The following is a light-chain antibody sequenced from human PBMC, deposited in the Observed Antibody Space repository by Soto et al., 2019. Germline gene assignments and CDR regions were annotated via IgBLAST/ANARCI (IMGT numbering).Light chain of an antibody. CDR2: GAS. V-gene: IGKV3D-20*02. CDR1: QSVGSNY. CDR3: QQRSNWPLFT. J-gene: IGKJ3*01. Sequence: EVVLTQFPGTLSLSPGERATLSCRASQSVGSNYLAWYQQRPGQPPNLLIFGASHRAPDIPDRFSGSGSGTDFTITISSLEPEDFAVYYCQQRSNWPLFTFGPGTKVDIK.